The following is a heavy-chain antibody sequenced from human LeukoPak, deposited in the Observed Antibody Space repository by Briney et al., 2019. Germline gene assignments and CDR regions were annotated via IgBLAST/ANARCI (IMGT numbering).Heavy chain of an antibody. CDR1: GYTFTSYG. V-gene: IGHV1-18*01. D-gene: IGHD5-12*01. Sequence: GASVNVSCKASGYTFTSYGISWVRQAPGQGLEWMGWISAYNGNTNYAQKLQGRVTMTTDTSTSTAYMELRSLRSDDTAVYYCARGHSGYDPQPPFDYWGQGTLVTVSS. J-gene: IGHJ4*02. CDR3: ARGHSGYDPQPPFDY. CDR2: ISAYNGNT.